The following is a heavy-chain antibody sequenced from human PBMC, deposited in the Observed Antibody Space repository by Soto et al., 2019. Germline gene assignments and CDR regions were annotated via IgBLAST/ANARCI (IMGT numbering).Heavy chain of an antibody. J-gene: IGHJ4*02. CDR1: GGTFSSYA. D-gene: IGHD3-22*01. CDR3: ASEYYYDSSGYYYALDY. CDR2: IIPIFGTA. V-gene: IGHV1-69*13. Sequence: SVKVSCKASGGTFSSYAISWVRQAPGQGLEWMGGIIPIFGTANYAQKFQGRVTITADESTSTAYMELSSLRSEDTAVYYCASEYYYDSSGYYYALDYWGQGTLVTVSS.